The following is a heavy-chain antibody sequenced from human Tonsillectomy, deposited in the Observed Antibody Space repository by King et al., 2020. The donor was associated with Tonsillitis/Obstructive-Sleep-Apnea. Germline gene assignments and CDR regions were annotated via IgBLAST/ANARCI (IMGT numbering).Heavy chain of an antibody. V-gene: IGHV4-34*01. CDR3: ARGVLRGYMDV. CDR2: INHSGST. J-gene: IGHJ6*03. CDR1: GGSFSGYY. Sequence: VQLQQWGAGLLKPSETLSLTCTVFGGSFSGYYWSWIRQPPEKGLEWIGEINHSGSTNYNPSLKSRVTISVDTSKNQFSLKLSSVTAADTAVYYCARGVLRGYMDVWGKGTTVTASS.